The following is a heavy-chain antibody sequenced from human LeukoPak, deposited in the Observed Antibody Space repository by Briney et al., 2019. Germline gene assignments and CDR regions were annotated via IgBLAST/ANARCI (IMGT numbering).Heavy chain of an antibody. CDR2: ISGSGGST. D-gene: IGHD1-26*01. V-gene: IGHV3-23*01. CDR3: AKDLLMGTTYAFDI. Sequence: GGSLRLSCAASGFTFSSYAMSWVRQAPGKGLEWVSSISGSGGSTYYAGSVKGRFTISRDNSKNTLYLQLNSLRAEDTALYYCAKDLLMGTTYAFDIWGQGTMVTVSS. CDR1: GFTFSSYA. J-gene: IGHJ3*02.